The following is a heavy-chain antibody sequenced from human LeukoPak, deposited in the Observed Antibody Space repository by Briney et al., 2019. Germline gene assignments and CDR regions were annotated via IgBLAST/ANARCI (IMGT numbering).Heavy chain of an antibody. CDR2: INHSGST. CDR1: GGSFSGYY. J-gene: IGHJ4*02. Sequence: SETLSLTCAVYGGSFSGYYWSWIRQPPGKGLEWIGEINHSGSTNYNPSLKSRVTISVDTSKNQFSLKLSSVTAADTAVYYCARHRRYSRVFGYWGQGTLVTVSS. D-gene: IGHD2-21*01. CDR3: ARHRRYSRVFGY. V-gene: IGHV4-34*01.